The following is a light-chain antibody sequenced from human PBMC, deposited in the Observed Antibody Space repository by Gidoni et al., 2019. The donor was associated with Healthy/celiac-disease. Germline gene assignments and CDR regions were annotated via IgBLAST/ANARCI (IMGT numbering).Light chain of an antibody. J-gene: IGKJ1*01. CDR2: DAS. CDR1: QDISSY. V-gene: IGKV1-33*01. Sequence: SQMTQSPSSLSASVGDRVTITCQASQDISSYLNWYQQKPGKAPKLLIYDASNLETGVPSRFSGSGSGTDFTFTISSLQPEDIATYYCQQYDNPPRTFGQXTKVEIK. CDR3: QQYDNPPRT.